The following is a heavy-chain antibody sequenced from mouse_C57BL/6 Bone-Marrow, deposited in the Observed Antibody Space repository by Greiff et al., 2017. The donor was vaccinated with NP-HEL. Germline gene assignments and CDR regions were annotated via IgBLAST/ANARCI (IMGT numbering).Heavy chain of an antibody. CDR2: IDPENGDT. V-gene: IGHV14-4*01. J-gene: IGHJ3*01. CDR1: GFNIKDDY. CDR3: TTYYSNYVAWFAY. Sequence: VQLQQSGAELVRPGASVKLSCTASGFNIKDDYMHWVKQRPEQGLEWIGWIDPENGDTEYASKFQGKATITADTSSNTAYLQLSSLTSEDTAVYYGTTYYSNYVAWFAYWGQGTLVTVSA. D-gene: IGHD2-5*01.